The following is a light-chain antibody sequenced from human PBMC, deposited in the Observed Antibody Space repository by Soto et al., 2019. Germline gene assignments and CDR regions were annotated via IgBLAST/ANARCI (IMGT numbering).Light chain of an antibody. CDR2: EVS. CDR1: SSDIGGYNY. V-gene: IGLV2-14*01. J-gene: IGLJ3*02. CDR3: ISYTSRSTWV. Sequence: QSVLTPPASVSGSPGQSITISCTGTSSDIGGYNYVSWYQQHPGRAPKLMIYEVSNRPSGVSDRFSGSRSGNTASLSISGLQDEDESDYYCISYTSRSTWVFCGGTKLTVL.